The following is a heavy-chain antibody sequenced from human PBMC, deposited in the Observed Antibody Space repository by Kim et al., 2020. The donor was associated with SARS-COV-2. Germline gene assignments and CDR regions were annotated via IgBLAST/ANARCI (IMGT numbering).Heavy chain of an antibody. Sequence: GGSLRLSCAASGFTFSSYAMSWVRQAPGKGLEWVSAISGSGGSTYYADSVKGRFTISRDNSKNTLYLQMNSLRAEDTAVYYCARSQDSGSHHGNWFDPWGQGTLVTVSS. V-gene: IGHV3-23*01. CDR3: ARSQDSGSHHGNWFDP. D-gene: IGHD3-10*01. J-gene: IGHJ5*02. CDR1: GFTFSSYA. CDR2: ISGSGGST.